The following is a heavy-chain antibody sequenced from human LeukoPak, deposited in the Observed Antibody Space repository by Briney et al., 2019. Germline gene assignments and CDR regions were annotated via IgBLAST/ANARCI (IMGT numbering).Heavy chain of an antibody. D-gene: IGHD2-15*01. CDR2: INHSGST. CDR3: ARDCSGGSCFRFDY. Sequence: SETLSLTCGVYGGSFSDYYWSWIRQPPGKGLEWIGEINHSGSTNYNPSLKSRVTISVDASKNQFSLKVNSVTAADTAVYYCARDCSGGSCFRFDYWGQGTLVTVSS. CDR1: GGSFSDYY. J-gene: IGHJ4*02. V-gene: IGHV4-34*01.